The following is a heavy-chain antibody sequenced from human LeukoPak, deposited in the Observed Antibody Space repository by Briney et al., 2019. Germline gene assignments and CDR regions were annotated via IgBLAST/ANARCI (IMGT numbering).Heavy chain of an antibody. Sequence: GGSLRLSCAASGFTVSSNYMSWVRQAPGKGLEWASVIYSGGSTYYADSVKGRFTISRDNSKNTLYLQMNSLRAEDTAVYYCARVVARERRYAFDIWGQGTMVTVSS. J-gene: IGHJ3*02. CDR2: IYSGGST. D-gene: IGHD1-1*01. CDR1: GFTVSSNY. CDR3: ARVVARERRYAFDI. V-gene: IGHV3-53*01.